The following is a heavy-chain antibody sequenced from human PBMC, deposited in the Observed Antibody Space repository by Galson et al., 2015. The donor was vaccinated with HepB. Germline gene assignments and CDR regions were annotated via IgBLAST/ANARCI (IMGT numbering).Heavy chain of an antibody. CDR2: INSDGSST. Sequence: SLRLSCAASGFTFSSYWMHWVRQAPGKGLVWVSRINSDGSSTSYADSVKGRFTISRDNAKNTLYLQMNSLRAEDTAVYYCARDGYYDYVWGSYRYLGYWGQGTLVTVSS. CDR1: GFTFSSYW. D-gene: IGHD3-16*02. V-gene: IGHV3-74*01. CDR3: ARDGYYDYVWGSYRYLGY. J-gene: IGHJ4*02.